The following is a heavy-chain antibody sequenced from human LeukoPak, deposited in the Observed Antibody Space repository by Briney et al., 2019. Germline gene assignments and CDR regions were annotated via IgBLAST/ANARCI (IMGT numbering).Heavy chain of an antibody. CDR1: GFTFSDVW. J-gene: IGHJ4*02. Sequence: GSLRLSCAASGFTFSDVWMSWVRQAPGMGLEWNCRIRSKTHGGTTDYAAPVKGRFSIPRDDSKNTLYLQMNSLETEDTAVYYCATEGSSPKYFDFWGQGTLVTVSS. V-gene: IGHV3-15*01. D-gene: IGHD1-26*01. CDR2: IRSKTHGGTT. CDR3: ATEGSSPKYFDF.